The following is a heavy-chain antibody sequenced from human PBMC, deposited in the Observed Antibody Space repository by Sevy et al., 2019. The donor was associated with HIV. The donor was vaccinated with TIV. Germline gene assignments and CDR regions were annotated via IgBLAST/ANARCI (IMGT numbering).Heavy chain of an antibody. Sequence: GGSLRLSCAASGFTFSSYGMHWVRQAPGKGLEWVAVIWYDGSNKYYADSVKGRFTISRDNSKNTLYLQMNSLRAEDTAVYYCARTPGSGWYVGNWFDPWGQGTLVTDSS. J-gene: IGHJ5*02. V-gene: IGHV3-33*01. CDR1: GFTFSSYG. D-gene: IGHD6-19*01. CDR3: ARTPGSGWYVGNWFDP. CDR2: IWYDGSNK.